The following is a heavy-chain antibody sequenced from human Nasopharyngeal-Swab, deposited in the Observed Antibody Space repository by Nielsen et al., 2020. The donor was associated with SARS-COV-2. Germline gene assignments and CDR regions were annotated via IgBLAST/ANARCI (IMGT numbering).Heavy chain of an antibody. CDR2: IKQDGSEK. Sequence: GGSLRLSCAASGSTFSSYWMSWVRQAPGKGLEWVANIKQDGSEKYYVDSVKGRFTISRDNAKNSLYLQMNSLRAEDTTVYYCARGGWYFDFWGRGTLVTVSS. CDR3: ARGGWYFDF. CDR1: GSTFSSYW. V-gene: IGHV3-7*04. J-gene: IGHJ2*01.